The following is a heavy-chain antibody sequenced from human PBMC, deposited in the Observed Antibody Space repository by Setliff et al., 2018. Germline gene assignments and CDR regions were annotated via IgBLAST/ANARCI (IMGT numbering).Heavy chain of an antibody. CDR3: ARTCSGSGCYAGLES. CDR2: IWDDGVKK. V-gene: IGHV3-33*08. J-gene: IGHJ4*02. D-gene: IGHD2-15*01. Sequence: LRLSCAASGFTFSTYRMHWVRQAPGKGLEWVAVIWDDGVKKYHADSVKGRFTISRDNSKNTLYLQMNSLRPEETAVYYCARTCSGSGCYAGLESWGQGTPVTVSS. CDR1: GFTFSTYR.